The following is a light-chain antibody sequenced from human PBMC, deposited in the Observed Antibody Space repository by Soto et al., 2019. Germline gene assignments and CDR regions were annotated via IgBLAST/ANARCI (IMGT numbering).Light chain of an antibody. Sequence: EIVLTQSPGTLPLSPGDRATLSCRASESLSSNYLVWYQQRPGQAPRLLIYGASSRATGIPDRFSGSGSGTDFTLTISRLEPEDFAVYYCQQYGSSPRTFGQGTKVDI. CDR2: GAS. CDR1: ESLSSNY. CDR3: QQYGSSPRT. V-gene: IGKV3-20*01. J-gene: IGKJ1*01.